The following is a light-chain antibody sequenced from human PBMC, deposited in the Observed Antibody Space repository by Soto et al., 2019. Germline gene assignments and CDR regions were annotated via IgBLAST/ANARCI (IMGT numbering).Light chain of an antibody. Sequence: QSALTQPASVSGSPGQSITISCTGTSSDVGGYSYVSWYQVHPGKAPKLMIFDVTHRPSGLSYRFSGSKSGNTASLTISGLQAEDEADYYCSSYTSSSSLVVFGGGTKLTVL. CDR3: SSYTSSSSLVV. V-gene: IGLV2-14*03. CDR2: DVT. CDR1: SSDVGGYSY. J-gene: IGLJ2*01.